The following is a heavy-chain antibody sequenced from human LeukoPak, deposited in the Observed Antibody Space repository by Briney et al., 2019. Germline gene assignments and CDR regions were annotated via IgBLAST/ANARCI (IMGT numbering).Heavy chain of an antibody. D-gene: IGHD6-6*01. CDR2: ISCSRSYI. J-gene: IGHJ6*02. CDR3: ARSQCCSSTYYGMDV. Sequence: PGGPLRLLCAASGFPFSSYSVKWVRQARGGGRVWVSSISCSRSYIYYADPVKGRFTISRDNAKNSLYLQMNSLRAEDTAVYYCARSQCCSSTYYGMDVWGQGTTVTVSS. V-gene: IGHV3-21*01. CDR1: GFPFSSYS.